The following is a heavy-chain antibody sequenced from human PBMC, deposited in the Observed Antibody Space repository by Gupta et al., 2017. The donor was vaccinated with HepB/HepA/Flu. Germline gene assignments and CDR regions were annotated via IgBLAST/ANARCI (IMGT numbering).Heavy chain of an antibody. CDR3: ARDYGHFDY. D-gene: IGHD3-10*01. J-gene: IGHJ4*02. CDR2: IKQDGSEK. CDR1: GFTFSRYW. V-gene: IGHV3-7*01. Sequence: EVQLVESGGGLVQPGGSLRLSCAASGFTFSRYWMSWVRQAPGKGLEWVANIKQDGSEKYYVDSVKGRFTISRDNAKNSLYLQMNSLRAEDTAVYYCARDYGHFDYWGQGTLVTVSS.